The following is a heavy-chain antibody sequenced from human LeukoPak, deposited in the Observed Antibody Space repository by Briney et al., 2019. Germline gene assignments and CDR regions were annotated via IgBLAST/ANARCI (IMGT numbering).Heavy chain of an antibody. J-gene: IGHJ6*02. V-gene: IGHV3-49*04. Sequence: GGSLRLSCTASGFSFGDYAMSWVRQAPGKGLEWVGFIRSKAYGGTPEYAASVEGSFTISRDDSKSIAYLQMNSLKTEDTAVYYCAKDLGHFLYGMDVWGQGTTVTVSS. CDR1: GFSFGDYA. D-gene: IGHD3-16*01. CDR3: AKDLGHFLYGMDV. CDR2: IRSKAYGGTP.